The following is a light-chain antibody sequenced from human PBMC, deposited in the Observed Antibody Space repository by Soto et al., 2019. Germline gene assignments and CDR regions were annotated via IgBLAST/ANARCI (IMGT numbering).Light chain of an antibody. CDR1: SSNIGAGYD. V-gene: IGLV1-40*01. Sequence: QSVLTQPPSVSGAPGQRVTISCTGSSSNIGAGYDVHWYQQLPGTAPKLLIYGNSNRPSGVPDRFSGSKSGTSASLAITGLQGEDEDDYYCQSYDRSLSGSIFGGGTKLTVL. J-gene: IGLJ2*01. CDR3: QSYDRSLSGSI. CDR2: GNS.